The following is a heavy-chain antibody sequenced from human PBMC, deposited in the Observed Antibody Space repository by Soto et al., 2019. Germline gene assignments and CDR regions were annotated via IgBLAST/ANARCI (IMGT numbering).Heavy chain of an antibody. D-gene: IGHD7-27*01. CDR2: IYSGGST. CDR1: GFTVSDNY. V-gene: IGHV3-66*01. CDR3: ALDRTGDWGYCDY. Sequence: EVQLVESGGGLVQPGGSLRLSCAASGFTVSDNYMSWVRQAPGKGLEWVSIIYSGGSTYYADSVKDRFTISRDKSKNTLYLQMNSLRGEDTAVYYCALDRTGDWGYCDYWGQGTLVSVSS. J-gene: IGHJ4*02.